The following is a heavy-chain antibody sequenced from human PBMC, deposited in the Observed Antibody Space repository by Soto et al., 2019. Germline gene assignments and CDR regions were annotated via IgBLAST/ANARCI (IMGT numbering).Heavy chain of an antibody. D-gene: IGHD6-13*01. CDR3: ARDHPKGIAEAECDGMDV. CDR1: GGSISSYY. J-gene: IGHJ6*02. Sequence: LSLTCTVSGGSISSYYWSWIRQPPGKGLEWIGYIYYSGSTNYNPSLKSRVTISVDTSKNQFSLKLSSVTAADTAVYYCARDHPKGIAEAECDGMDVWGQGTTVTVSS. V-gene: IGHV4-59*01. CDR2: IYYSGST.